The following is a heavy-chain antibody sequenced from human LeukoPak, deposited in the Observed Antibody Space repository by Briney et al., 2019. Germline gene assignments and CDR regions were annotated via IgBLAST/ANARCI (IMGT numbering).Heavy chain of an antibody. CDR3: ANKWASGIDY. V-gene: IGHV3-23*01. CDR1: GFTFSSYA. J-gene: IGHJ4*02. CDR2: ISGSSGST. Sequence: GGSLRLXCAASGFTFSSYAMTWVRQAPEKGLEWVSTISGSSGSTYYADSVKGRFTISRDNSKNTLFLQMNSLRAEDTAVYYCANKWASGIDYWGQGTLVAVSS. D-gene: IGHD3-10*01.